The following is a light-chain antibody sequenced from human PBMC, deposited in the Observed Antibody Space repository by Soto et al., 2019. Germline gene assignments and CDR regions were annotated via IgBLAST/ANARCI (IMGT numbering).Light chain of an antibody. CDR2: GAT. CDR3: QQLNGSPWT. CDR1: QSVSSSH. Sequence: EIVLTQSPGTLSLSPGERATLSCRASQSVSSSHLAWYQQKPGQAPRLLIYGATTLQSGVPSRFSGSRSGTDYTLTIGSLQPEDFATYYCQQLNGSPWTFGQGTRVEIK. J-gene: IGKJ1*01. V-gene: IGKV3-20*02.